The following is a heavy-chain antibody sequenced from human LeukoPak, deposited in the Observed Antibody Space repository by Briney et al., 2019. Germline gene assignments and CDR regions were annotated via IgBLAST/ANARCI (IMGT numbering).Heavy chain of an antibody. CDR2: MNPNSSNT. J-gene: IGHJ5*02. D-gene: IGHD1-26*01. CDR3: AKGGGYSGVMGWFDP. V-gene: IGHV1-8*01. CDR1: GYTFISYD. Sequence: ASVKVSCKASGYTFISYDINWVRQTPGQGLEWMGWMNPNSSNTGYAQKFQGRVTMTRNTSISTAYMELSSLRSEDTAVYYCAKGGGYSGVMGWFDPWGQGTLVTVSS.